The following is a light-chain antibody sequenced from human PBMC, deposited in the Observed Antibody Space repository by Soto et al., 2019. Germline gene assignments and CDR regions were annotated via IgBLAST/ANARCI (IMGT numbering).Light chain of an antibody. J-gene: IGKJ2*01. CDR3: QQSNSFPYT. V-gene: IGKV1-12*01. CDR2: AAS. Sequence: DIQVTQSPSSVSASVGDRVTITCRATRDISRWLAWYQQKPGKAPKLVIYAASNLQSGVPSRFSGSGSGTDFTLTINSLQPDDFATYYCQQSNSFPYTVGQGTKLEI. CDR1: RDISRW.